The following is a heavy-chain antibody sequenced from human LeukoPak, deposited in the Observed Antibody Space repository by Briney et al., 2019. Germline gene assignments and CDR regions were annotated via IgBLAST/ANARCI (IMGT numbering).Heavy chain of an antibody. D-gene: IGHD3-22*01. CDR2: ISRSSSTI. CDR3: ARHRDSSGTDY. CDR1: GFTFSSYD. V-gene: IGHV3-48*01. J-gene: IGHJ4*02. Sequence: GGSLRLSCAASGFTFSSYDMNWVRQAPGKGLEWVSYISRSSSTIYSADSVKGRFTTSRDNAKNSLFLQMNSLRAEDTAVYYCARHRDSSGTDYWGQGTLVTVSS.